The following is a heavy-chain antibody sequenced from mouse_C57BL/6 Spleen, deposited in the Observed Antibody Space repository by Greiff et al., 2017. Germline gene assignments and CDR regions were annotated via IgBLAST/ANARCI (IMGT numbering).Heavy chain of an antibody. D-gene: IGHD1-1*01. Sequence: EVMLVESGGGLVQPGGSMKLSCVASGFTFTNYWMNWVRQSPEQGLEWVAQIRLKSDNYATHYAESVKERFTISRDDSKSSVYLQLNNLMAEETGIYYCIGPEDYGSSWFAYWGQGSLVTVSA. J-gene: IGHJ3*01. CDR2: IRLKSDNYAT. CDR3: IGPEDYGSSWFAY. V-gene: IGHV6-3*01. CDR1: GFTFTNYW.